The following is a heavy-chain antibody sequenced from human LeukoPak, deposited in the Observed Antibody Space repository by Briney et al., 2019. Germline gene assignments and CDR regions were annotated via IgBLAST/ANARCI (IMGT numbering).Heavy chain of an antibody. CDR1: GFTFSSYA. V-gene: IGHV3-64*01. CDR3: ARRGVTTSTPFDY. Sequence: PGGSLRLSCAASGFTFSSYAMHWVRQAPGKGLEYVSAISSNGGSTDYANSVKGRFTISRDNSKNTLYLQMGSLRAEDMAVYYCARRGVTTSTPFDYWGQGTLVTVSS. D-gene: IGHD4-17*01. CDR2: ISSNGGST. J-gene: IGHJ4*02.